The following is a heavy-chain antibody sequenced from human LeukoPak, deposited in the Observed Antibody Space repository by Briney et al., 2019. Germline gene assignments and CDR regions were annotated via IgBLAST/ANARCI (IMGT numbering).Heavy chain of an antibody. CDR2: ISAYNGNT. CDR1: GYTFTSYG. J-gene: IGHJ4*02. CDR3: ARDGEWELLAARLLDY. D-gene: IGHD1-26*01. V-gene: IGHV1-18*01. Sequence: ASVKVSCKASGYTFTSYGISWARQAPGQGLEWMGWISAYNGNTNYAQKLQGRVTMTTDTSTSTAYMELRSLRSDDTAVYYCARDGEWELLAARLLDYWGQGTLVTVSS.